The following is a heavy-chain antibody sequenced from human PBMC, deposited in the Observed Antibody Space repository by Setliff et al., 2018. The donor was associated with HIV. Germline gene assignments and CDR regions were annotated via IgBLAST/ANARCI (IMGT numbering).Heavy chain of an antibody. J-gene: IGHJ4*01. CDR1: GDSISNYH. CDR3: ARTRGYSYGTLAGFDY. D-gene: IGHD5-18*01. CDR2: IYYSGST. Sequence: SETLSLTCTVSGDSISNYHLTWIRQSPGKGLEWIGYIYYSGSTNYNPSLESRVAMSVDTSKQQFSLEVSSVTAADTAVYYCARTRGYSYGTLAGFDYWGRGSLVTVSS. V-gene: IGHV4-59*01.